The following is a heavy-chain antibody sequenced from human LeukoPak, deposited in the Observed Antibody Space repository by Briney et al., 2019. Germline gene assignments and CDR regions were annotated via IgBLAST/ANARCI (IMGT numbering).Heavy chain of an antibody. J-gene: IGHJ4*02. V-gene: IGHV3-23*01. CDR1: GFTFSSYA. Sequence: GGSLRLSCAASGFTFSSYAMSWVRQAPGKGLEWVSAISGSGGSTYYADSVKGRFTISRDNSKNTLYLQMNSLRAEDTAVYYCAKVAVTYYDILTGYYEQDDFDYWGQGTLVTVSS. CDR3: AKVAVTYYDILTGYYEQDDFDY. CDR2: ISGSGGST. D-gene: IGHD3-9*01.